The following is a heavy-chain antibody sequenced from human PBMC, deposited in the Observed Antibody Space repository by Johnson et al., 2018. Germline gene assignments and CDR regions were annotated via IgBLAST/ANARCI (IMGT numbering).Heavy chain of an antibody. CDR1: GFSFSSYG. Sequence: QLVASGGGVVQPGRSLRLSCAASGFSFSSYGMHWVRQAPGKGLEWVAFISYDESNRDYADSVKGRFTISRDNSKNTLFLQMNSLRAEDTAVYYCAKAIAAAPYYFYMDVGGKGNTVTVSS. D-gene: IGHD6-25*01. CDR2: ISYDESNR. CDR3: AKAIAAAPYYFYMDV. V-gene: IGHV3-30*18. J-gene: IGHJ6*03.